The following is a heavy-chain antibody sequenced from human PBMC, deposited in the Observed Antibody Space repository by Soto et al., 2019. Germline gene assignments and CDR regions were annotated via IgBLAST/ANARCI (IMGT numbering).Heavy chain of an antibody. Sequence: PSETLSLTCSVSGGTISGYYWTWIRQPAGKGLEWIGRIYSSGDTKYNPSLQSRVTMSLDTSNNQFSLRLTSVTAADTAVYYCARGQRFSDWFDPWGQGTLVTVSS. D-gene: IGHD3-3*01. J-gene: IGHJ5*02. CDR1: GGTISGYY. CDR2: IYSSGDT. CDR3: ARGQRFSDWFDP. V-gene: IGHV4-4*07.